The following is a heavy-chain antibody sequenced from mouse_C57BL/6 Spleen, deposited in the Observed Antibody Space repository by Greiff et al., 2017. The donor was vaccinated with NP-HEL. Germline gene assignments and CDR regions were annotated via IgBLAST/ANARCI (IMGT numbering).Heavy chain of an antibody. D-gene: IGHD2-2*01. J-gene: IGHJ2*01. Sequence: QVQLQQSGAELVRPGTSVKVSCKASGYAFTNYLIEWVKQRPGQGLEWIGVINPGSGGTNYNEKFKGKATLTADKSSSTAYMQLSSLTSEDSAVYFCARGVGYDGGLDYWGQGTTLTVSS. CDR3: ARGVGYDGGLDY. CDR1: GYAFTNYL. V-gene: IGHV1-54*01. CDR2: INPGSGGT.